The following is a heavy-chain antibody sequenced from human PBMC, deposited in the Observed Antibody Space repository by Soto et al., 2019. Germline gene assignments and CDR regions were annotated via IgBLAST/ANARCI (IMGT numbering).Heavy chain of an antibody. Sequence: QVQLVESGGGSVKPGGSLRLSCAASGFSFSDYYMSWIRQAPGKGLEWVSYIGSSSSYTNYADSVKGRFTISRDNAKNSLYLQMNSLRAEDTAVYYCARDADILTGSDAFDIWGQGTMVTVSS. CDR1: GFSFSDYY. V-gene: IGHV3-11*05. CDR3: ARDADILTGSDAFDI. CDR2: IGSSSSYT. J-gene: IGHJ3*02. D-gene: IGHD3-9*01.